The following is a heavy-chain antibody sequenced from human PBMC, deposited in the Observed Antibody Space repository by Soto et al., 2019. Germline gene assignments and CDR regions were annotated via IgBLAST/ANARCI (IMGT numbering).Heavy chain of an antibody. CDR3: AKDLVRDYGEWDAFDI. Sequence: GGSLRLSCAASGFTFSSYAMSWVRQAPGKGLEWVSAISGSGGSTYYADSVKGRFTISRDNSKNTLYLQMNSLRAEDTAVYYCAKDLVRDYGEWDAFDIWGQGTMVTVSS. V-gene: IGHV3-23*01. J-gene: IGHJ3*02. CDR1: GFTFSSYA. CDR2: ISGSGGST. D-gene: IGHD4-17*01.